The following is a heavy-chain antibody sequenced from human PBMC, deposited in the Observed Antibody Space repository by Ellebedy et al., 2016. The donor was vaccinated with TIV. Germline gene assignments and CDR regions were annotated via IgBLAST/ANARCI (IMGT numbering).Heavy chain of an antibody. CDR1: GYSLTNYW. CDR3: ARRGDYQFDY. Sequence: GESLKISCQASGYSLTNYWIGWVRQMPGKGLEWMGIIYPGDSDTRYSPSFEGQVTISVDKSISTAYLQWNSLKASDTGMYYCARRGDYQFDYWGQGTLVTVSS. J-gene: IGHJ4*02. CDR2: IYPGDSDT. V-gene: IGHV5-51*01. D-gene: IGHD3-10*01.